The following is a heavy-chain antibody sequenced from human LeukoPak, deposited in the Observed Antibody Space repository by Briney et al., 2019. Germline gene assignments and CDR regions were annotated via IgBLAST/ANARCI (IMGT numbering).Heavy chain of an antibody. J-gene: IGHJ4*02. CDR1: GFTFSTYG. D-gene: IGHD1-26*01. CDR3: AREGATTAFDY. V-gene: IGHV3-30*02. CDR2: IRSDGSNK. Sequence: GGSLRLSCAASGFTFSTYGMHWVRQAPGKGLELVAFIRSDGSNKYYADSAKGRFTISRDIFKNTVYLQMNSLRAEDTAVYYCAREGATTAFDYWGQGTLVTVSS.